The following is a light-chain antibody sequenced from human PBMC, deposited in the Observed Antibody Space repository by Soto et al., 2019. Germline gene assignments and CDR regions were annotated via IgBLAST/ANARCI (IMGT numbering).Light chain of an antibody. CDR2: GAS. CDR1: QSISDT. CDR3: QQFNNWPWT. V-gene: IGKV3-15*01. Sequence: EIVMTQYPATLSVSPGGRATRSCRASQSISDTLAWYQHKPGQAPRLLIYGASTRVPGFPARFSGSRSGTDFTLTISSLQSEDVAVYYCQQFNNWPWTFGQGTKVEIK. J-gene: IGKJ1*01.